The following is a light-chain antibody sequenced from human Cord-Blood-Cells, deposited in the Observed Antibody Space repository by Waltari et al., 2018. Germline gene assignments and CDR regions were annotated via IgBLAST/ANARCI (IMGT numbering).Light chain of an antibody. V-gene: IGLV1-44*01. Sequence: QSVLTQPPSASGTPGQRVTISCSGSSPNIGSNTGTWYQQLPGTAPKLHIYSNNPRPSGFPDRFSGSKSGTSASLAISGLQSEDEAEYYCAAWDDSLNGYVVFGGGTKLTVL. CDR1: SPNIGSNT. J-gene: IGLJ2*01. CDR2: SNN. CDR3: AAWDDSLNGYVV.